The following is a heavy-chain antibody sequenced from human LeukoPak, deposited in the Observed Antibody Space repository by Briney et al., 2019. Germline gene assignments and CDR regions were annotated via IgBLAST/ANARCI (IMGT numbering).Heavy chain of an antibody. J-gene: IGHJ4*02. V-gene: IGHV3-23*01. CDR2: ISDSGGST. CDR1: GFTFSSYA. Sequence: GGSLTLSCAASGFTFSSYAMSWVRQAPAKGLEWVSVISDSGGSTYYADSAKGRFTISRDNSKTTLYLQMNSLRAEDTAIYYCAKDLGSRGFFGPDYWGQGTLVTVS. CDR3: AKDLGSRGFFGPDY. D-gene: IGHD3-3*01.